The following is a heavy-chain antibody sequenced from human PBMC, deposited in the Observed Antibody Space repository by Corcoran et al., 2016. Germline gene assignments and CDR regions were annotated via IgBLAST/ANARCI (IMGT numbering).Heavy chain of an antibody. V-gene: IGHV1-46*03. CDR1: GYTFTSYY. J-gene: IGHJ6*02. CDR2: INPSGGST. CDR3: ARDYGCSGGSCARNYYYYYGMDV. Sequence: QVQLVQSGAEVKKPGASVKVSCKASGYTFTSYYMHWVRQAPGQGLEWMGIINPSGGSTSYAQKFQGRVTMTRDTSTSTVYMELSSLRSEDTAVYYCARDYGCSGGSCARNYYYYYGMDVWGQGTTVTVSS. D-gene: IGHD2-15*01.